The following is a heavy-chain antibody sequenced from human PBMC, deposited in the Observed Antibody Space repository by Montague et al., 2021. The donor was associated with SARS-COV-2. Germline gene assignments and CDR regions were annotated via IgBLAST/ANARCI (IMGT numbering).Heavy chain of an antibody. CDR3: ARWDPQTLTLIGLRGKSASDY. CDR1: GGSFSGYY. Sequence: SETLSLTCAVYGGSFSGYYWTWIRQSPGKGLEWIAEINHSGTTNYNFNPSLRSRVTISADTSKSRFSLKLSSVTAADTGVYYCARWDPQTLTLIGLRGKSASDYWGQGTLVTVSS. V-gene: IGHV4-34*01. CDR2: INHSGTT. D-gene: IGHD4-23*01. J-gene: IGHJ4*02.